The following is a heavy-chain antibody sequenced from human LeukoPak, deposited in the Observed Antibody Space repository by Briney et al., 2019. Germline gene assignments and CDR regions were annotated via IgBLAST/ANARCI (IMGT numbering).Heavy chain of an antibody. D-gene: IGHD4-17*01. Sequence: ASVKVSCKASGYTFTSYGISWVRRAPGQGLEWMGWISAYNGNTNYAQKLQGRVTITADKSTSTAYMELSSLRSEDTAVYYCARSLGTVTTSNWFDPWGQGTLVTVSS. CDR3: ARSLGTVTTSNWFDP. J-gene: IGHJ5*02. CDR2: ISAYNGNT. CDR1: GYTFTSYG. V-gene: IGHV1-18*01.